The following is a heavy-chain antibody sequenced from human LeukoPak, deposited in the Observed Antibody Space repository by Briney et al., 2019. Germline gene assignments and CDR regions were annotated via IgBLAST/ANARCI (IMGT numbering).Heavy chain of an antibody. CDR1: GYTFTKNY. CDR3: AREDPPNYYDSSGYGYFDL. Sequence: ASVKVSCKASGYTFTKNYMHWVRQAPGQGLEWMGIINPSGGSTSYAQKFQGRVTMTRDTSTSTVYMELSSLRSEDTAVYYCAREDPPNYYDSSGYGYFDLWGRGTLVTVSS. J-gene: IGHJ2*01. D-gene: IGHD3-22*01. CDR2: INPSGGST. V-gene: IGHV1-46*01.